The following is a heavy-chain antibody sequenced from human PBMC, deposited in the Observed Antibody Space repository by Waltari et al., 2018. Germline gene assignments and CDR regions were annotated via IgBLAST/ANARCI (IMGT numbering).Heavy chain of an antibody. J-gene: IGHJ1*01. CDR1: GGSFSGYY. CDR2: INHSGST. D-gene: IGHD3-3*01. Sequence: QVQLQQWGAGLLKPSETLSLTCAVYGGSFSGYYWSWIRPPPGKGLEWIGEINHSGSTNYNPSLKSRVTISVDTSKNQFSLKLSSVTAADTAVYYCARQGDFWSGYWVATKYFQHWGQGTLVTVSS. V-gene: IGHV4-34*01. CDR3: ARQGDFWSGYWVATKYFQH.